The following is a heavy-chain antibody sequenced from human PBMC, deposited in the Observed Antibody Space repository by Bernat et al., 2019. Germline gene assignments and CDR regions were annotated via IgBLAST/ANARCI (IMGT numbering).Heavy chain of an antibody. Sequence: EVELVESGGGLVQPGGSLRLSCTASGFTFSTYAMHWVRQTPGKGLEYVSSLLGNGAHPQYANSVKGRFTISRDNSKNTLYLQMGSLRPEDTAMYYCARDKDGGYAFDYWVQGTLVTVSS. CDR3: ARDKDGGYAFDY. V-gene: IGHV3-64*01. CDR2: LLGNGAHP. D-gene: IGHD5-12*01. CDR1: GFTFSTYA. J-gene: IGHJ4*02.